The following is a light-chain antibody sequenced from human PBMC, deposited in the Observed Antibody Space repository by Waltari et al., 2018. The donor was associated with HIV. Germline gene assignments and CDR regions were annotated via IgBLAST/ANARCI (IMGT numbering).Light chain of an antibody. V-gene: IGLV2-14*03. Sequence: QSALAQPASLSGSLGQSIAIPCSGSTHDISGDHYVSWYQQYAGKSPKLLIYDVNKRPSGVSDRFSGSRFGNKASLIISGLQTDDEAAYFCSAYSTTSTFVVFGGGTKVTVL. J-gene: IGLJ3*02. CDR2: DVN. CDR3: SAYSTTSTFVV. CDR1: THDISGDHY.